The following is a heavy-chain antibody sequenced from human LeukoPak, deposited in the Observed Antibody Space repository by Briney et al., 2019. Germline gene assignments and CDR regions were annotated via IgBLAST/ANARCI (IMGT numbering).Heavy chain of an antibody. CDR1: GFTFNTYA. Sequence: PGGSLRLSCAASGFTFNTYAMSWVRQAPGKGLEWVTAICSSGGSTFHADSVKGRFTISRDNSKNTLYLQMNSLKAEDTAVYYCVKGWTSIKYDSWGQGTLVTVSS. CDR3: VKGWTSIKYDS. CDR2: ICSSGGST. V-gene: IGHV3-23*01. D-gene: IGHD3/OR15-3a*01. J-gene: IGHJ4*02.